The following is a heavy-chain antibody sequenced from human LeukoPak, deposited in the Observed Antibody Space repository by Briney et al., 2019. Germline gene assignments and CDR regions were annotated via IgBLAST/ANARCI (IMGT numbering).Heavy chain of an antibody. J-gene: IGHJ4*02. Sequence: GGSLRLSCTASGFTFGDYVMSWVRQAPGKGLEWVSGIIGGAGGTYYADSVKGRFTISRDNAKNTLYLQMNSLRAEDTAVYYCAHGSMYQLDYWGQGTLVTVSS. CDR1: GFTFGDYV. CDR3: AHGSMYQLDY. CDR2: IIGGAGGT. V-gene: IGHV3-23*01. D-gene: IGHD2-2*01.